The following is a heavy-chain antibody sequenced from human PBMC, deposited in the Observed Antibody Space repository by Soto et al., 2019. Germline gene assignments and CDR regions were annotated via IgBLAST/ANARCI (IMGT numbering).Heavy chain of an antibody. J-gene: IGHJ4*02. V-gene: IGHV4-39*01. D-gene: IGHD3-22*01. CDR3: ASEPSIGSSGYYY. CDR1: GGSISSSSYY. CDR2: IYYSGST. Sequence: PSETLSLTCTVSGGSISSSSYYWGWIRQPPGKGLEWIGSIYYSGSTYYNPSLKSRVTISVDTSKNQFSLKLSSVTAADTAVYYCASEPSIGSSGYYYWGQGTLVTVSS.